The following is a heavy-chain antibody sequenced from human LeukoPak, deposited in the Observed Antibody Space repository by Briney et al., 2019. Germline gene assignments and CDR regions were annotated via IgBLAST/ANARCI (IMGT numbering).Heavy chain of an antibody. CDR2: ISDIGDST. D-gene: IGHD3-22*01. Sequence: GGSLRLSCAASGFTFSSYAMSWVRQAPGKGLEWVSVISDIGDSTYNADSVKGCFTISRDNSKNTLYLQMNSLRAEDTAVYYCAKGGVRRYYYDNSGFYGNDYWGQGTLVTVSS. J-gene: IGHJ4*02. CDR3: AKGGVRRYYYDNSGFYGNDY. V-gene: IGHV3-23*01. CDR1: GFTFSSYA.